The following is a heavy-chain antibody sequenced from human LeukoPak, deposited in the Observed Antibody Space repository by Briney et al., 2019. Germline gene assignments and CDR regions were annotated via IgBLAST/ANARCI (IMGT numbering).Heavy chain of an antibody. D-gene: IGHD3-9*01. CDR1: GFTFSTYA. V-gene: IGHV3-23*01. Sequence: PGGSLRLSCAASGFTFSTYAMTWVRQAPGKGLEWVSCISGSGGSTYYADSVKGRFTASRDNSKNTLYPQMNSLRVEDTAVYYCARGAAVLTGYLNWFDPWGQGTLVTVSS. CDR2: ISGSGGST. J-gene: IGHJ5*02. CDR3: ARGAAVLTGYLNWFDP.